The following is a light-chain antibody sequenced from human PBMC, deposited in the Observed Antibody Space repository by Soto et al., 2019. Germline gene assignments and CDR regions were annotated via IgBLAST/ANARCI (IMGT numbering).Light chain of an antibody. J-gene: IGKJ1*01. V-gene: IGKV1-39*01. CDR2: SAS. CDR3: HQTYSKRQT. Sequence: DSQMTQSPSSLSASVGDRVTITCRAGETITDYLNWYQHKPGKAPKLLIYSASTLQTGGPSRFSGSGSGTDFTLIISSLQPEDSGAYYFHQTYSKRQTFGQGTDLEIK. CDR1: ETITDY.